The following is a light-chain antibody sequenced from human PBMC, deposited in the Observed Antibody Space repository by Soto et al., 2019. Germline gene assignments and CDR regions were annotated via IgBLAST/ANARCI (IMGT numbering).Light chain of an antibody. V-gene: IGLV1-40*01. CDR1: SSNIGAGYD. CDR3: QSYDSSLSGFYV. CDR2: GNS. J-gene: IGLJ1*01. Sequence: QSVLTQPPSVSGAPGPRVTISCTGSSSNIGAGYDVHWYQQLPGTAPKLLIYGNSNRPSGVPDRFSGSKSGTSASLAITGLQAEYEADYYGQSYDSSLSGFYVFVTGTKLTVL.